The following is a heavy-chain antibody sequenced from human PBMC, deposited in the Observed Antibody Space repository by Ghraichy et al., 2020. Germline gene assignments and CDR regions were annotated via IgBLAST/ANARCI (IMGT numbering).Heavy chain of an antibody. J-gene: IGHJ4*02. CDR3: ARGRGSSWYIYYFDY. D-gene: IGHD6-13*01. CDR2: ISYSGGT. CDR1: GGSISGSGGSISGYY. Sequence: SETLSLTCSVSGGSISGSGGSISGYYWNWIRQPPGKGLEWIGYISYSGGTNYSPSLKSRVTISVDTSKNQFSLKLSSVTAADTAVYYCARGRGSSWYIYYFDYWGQGTLVTVSS. V-gene: IGHV4-61*08.